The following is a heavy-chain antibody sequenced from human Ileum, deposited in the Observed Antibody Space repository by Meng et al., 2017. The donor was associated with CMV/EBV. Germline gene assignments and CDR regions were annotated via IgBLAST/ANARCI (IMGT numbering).Heavy chain of an antibody. Sequence: LQGSGPGLVKPSETLSLTCTVSGGSIRSYYWSWIRQPAGKGLEWIGRIYTSGSTNYNPSLKSRVTMSVDTSKNQFSLKLSSVTAADTAVYYCARALSSSGWSRENWFDPWGQGTLVTVSS. V-gene: IGHV4-4*07. CDR1: GGSIRSYY. D-gene: IGHD6-19*01. J-gene: IGHJ5*02. CDR3: ARALSSSGWSRENWFDP. CDR2: IYTSGST.